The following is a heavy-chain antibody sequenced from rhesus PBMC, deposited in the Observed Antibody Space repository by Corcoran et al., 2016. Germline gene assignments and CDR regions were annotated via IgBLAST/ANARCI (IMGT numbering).Heavy chain of an antibody. CDR2: IGGNRART. J-gene: IGHJ5-1*01. CDR3: AGFHYTRFDV. Sequence: QVKLQQWGEGLVKPSETLSLICAVYGASISGYYLSWIRQPPGKGLEWIGNIGGNRARTNSNPPLRNRVTISKDPSKTQCSLKLSSVTAADTAVYYCAGFHYTRFDVWGPGVRVTVSS. V-gene: IGHV4-73*01. CDR1: GASISGYY.